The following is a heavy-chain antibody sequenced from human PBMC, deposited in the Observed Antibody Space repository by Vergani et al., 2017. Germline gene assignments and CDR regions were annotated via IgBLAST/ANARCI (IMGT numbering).Heavy chain of an antibody. D-gene: IGHD2-2*01. Sequence: EVQLLESGGGLVQPGGSLRLSCAASGFTFSSYWMSWVRQAPGKGLEWVSAISGSSSSYIYYADSVKGRFTISRDNAKNSLYLQMNSLRAEDTAVYYCARENGYCSSTSCYAGFLYYYYYYMDVWGKGTTVTVSS. J-gene: IGHJ6*03. V-gene: IGHV3-21*01. CDR1: GFTFSSYW. CDR2: ISGSSSSYI. CDR3: ARENGYCSSTSCYAGFLYYYYYYMDV.